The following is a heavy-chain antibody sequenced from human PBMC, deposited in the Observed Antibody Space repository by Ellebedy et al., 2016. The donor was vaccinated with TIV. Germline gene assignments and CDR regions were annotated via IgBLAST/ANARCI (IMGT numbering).Heavy chain of an antibody. CDR1: GFIFSNYW. Sequence: GESLKISXAASGFIFSNYWMSWVRQTPGKGLEWVANINLDESEKYYVDSVKGRFTITRDNVKNSVHLRMDALSTEDTAVYYCARGPTVDFWGQGTLVSVSS. V-gene: IGHV3-7*01. CDR3: ARGPTVDF. J-gene: IGHJ4*02. CDR2: INLDESEK. D-gene: IGHD4-17*01.